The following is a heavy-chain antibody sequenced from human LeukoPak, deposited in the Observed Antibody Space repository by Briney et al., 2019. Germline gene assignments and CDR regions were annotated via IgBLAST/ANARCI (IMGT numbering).Heavy chain of an antibody. CDR2: IKRDGSET. J-gene: IGHJ6*02. Sequence: GGSLRLSCAASGFTFSSYWMHWVRQAPGKGLMWDSRIKRDGSETSYADSVKGRFTISRDNARNTLYLQMNSLRPEDTAIYYCASDRVFYGLDVWGQGTTVTVSS. CDR1: GFTFSSYW. V-gene: IGHV3-74*01. CDR3: ASDRVFYGLDV.